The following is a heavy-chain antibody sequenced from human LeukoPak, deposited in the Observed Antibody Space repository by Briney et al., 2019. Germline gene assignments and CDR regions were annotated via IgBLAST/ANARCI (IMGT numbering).Heavy chain of an antibody. V-gene: IGHV3-30*18. J-gene: IGHJ6*02. CDR2: ISYDGSNK. Sequence: PGGSLRLSCAASGFTFSSYGMHWVRQAPGKGLEWVAIISYDGSNKYYADSVKGRFTISRDNSKNTLYLQMNSLRAEDTAVYYCAKVIGGSGSSRRLVSGMDVWGQGTTVTVSS. CDR1: GFTFSSYG. CDR3: AKVIGGSGSSRRLVSGMDV. D-gene: IGHD3-10*01.